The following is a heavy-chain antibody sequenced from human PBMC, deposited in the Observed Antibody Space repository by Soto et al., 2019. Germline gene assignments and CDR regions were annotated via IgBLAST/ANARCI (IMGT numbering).Heavy chain of an antibody. CDR2: IDPSDSYT. J-gene: IGHJ5*02. CDR1: GYSFTSYW. Sequence: PGESLKISCKGSGYSFTSYWISWVRQMPGKGLEWMGRIDPSDSYTNYSPSFQGHVTISADTSKNQFSLKLSSVTAADTAVYYCASGPRARGWFDPWGQGTLVTVSS. CDR3: ASGPRARGWFDP. V-gene: IGHV5-10-1*01.